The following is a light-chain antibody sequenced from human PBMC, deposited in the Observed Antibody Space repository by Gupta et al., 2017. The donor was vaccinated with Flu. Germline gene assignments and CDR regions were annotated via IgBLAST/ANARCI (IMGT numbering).Light chain of an antibody. CDR1: QSISRY. CDR3: QQSDSPPQT. Sequence: DIQMTQPPSFLSASVRDRFTIPCRGSQSISRYLNWYQQKPRKAPKLLIYAAPSLQSGVPARFSGSGSGTDFTLTISSLQPEDFATYYCQQSDSPPQTFGQGTKVEIK. J-gene: IGKJ1*01. V-gene: IGKV1-39*01. CDR2: AAP.